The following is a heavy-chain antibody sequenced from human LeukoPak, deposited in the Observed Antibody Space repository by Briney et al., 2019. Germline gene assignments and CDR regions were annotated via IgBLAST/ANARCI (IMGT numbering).Heavy chain of an antibody. Sequence: GGSLRLSCAASGFTFSSYSMNWVRQAPGKGLEWVSVIYSGGSTYYADSVKGRFTISRDNSKNTLYLQMNSLRAEDTAVYYCAVYYYDSSGYSRDYWGQGTLVTVSS. V-gene: IGHV3-53*01. J-gene: IGHJ4*02. CDR3: AVYYYDSSGYSRDY. CDR1: GFTFSSYS. CDR2: IYSGGST. D-gene: IGHD3-22*01.